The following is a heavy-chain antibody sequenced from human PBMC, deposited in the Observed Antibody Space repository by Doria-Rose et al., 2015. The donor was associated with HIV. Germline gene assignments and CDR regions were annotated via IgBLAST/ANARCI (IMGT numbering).Heavy chain of an antibody. J-gene: IGHJ6*02. D-gene: IGHD1-1*01. CDR2: INHSGST. CDR1: GGSFSGYY. CDR3: ARGLLRGGWNDVDYYYGMDV. V-gene: IGHV4-34*01. Sequence: QVQLQQWDAGLVKPSETLSLTCAVFGGSFSGYYWSWIRQPPGKGLEWIGEINHSGSTNDKTSLKSRVTISLDTSKTLFALRLRSVTAADTAVYYCARGLLRGGWNDVDYYYGMDVWGQGTTVTVSS.